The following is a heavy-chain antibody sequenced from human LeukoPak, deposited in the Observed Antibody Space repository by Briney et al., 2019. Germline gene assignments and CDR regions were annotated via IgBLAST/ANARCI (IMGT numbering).Heavy chain of an antibody. CDR2: ISASNGNI. D-gene: IGHD5-12*01. J-gene: IGHJ4*02. V-gene: IGHV1-18*01. CDR1: GYSFNSYG. Sequence: ASVKVSCKTSGYSFNSYGISWVRQAPGQGLEWMGWISASNGNIKNAQKFQGRVTMTTDSSTSTAYMDLRSLRSDDTAVYYCVRDPCELIVATTFDYWGQGTLVTVSS. CDR3: VRDPCELIVATTFDY.